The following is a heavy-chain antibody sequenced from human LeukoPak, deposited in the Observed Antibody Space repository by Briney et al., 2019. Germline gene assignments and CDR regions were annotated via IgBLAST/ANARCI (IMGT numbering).Heavy chain of an antibody. CDR3: ASGVLGYYYYYYGMDV. Sequence: GRSLRLSCAASGFTFSSYAMHWVRQAPGKGLEWVAVISYDGSNKYYADSVKGRFTISRDNSKNTLYLQMNSLRAEDTAVYYCASGVLGYYYYYYGMDVWGQGTTVTVSS. J-gene: IGHJ6*02. D-gene: IGHD2-8*01. CDR2: ISYDGSNK. CDR1: GFTFSSYA. V-gene: IGHV3-30-3*01.